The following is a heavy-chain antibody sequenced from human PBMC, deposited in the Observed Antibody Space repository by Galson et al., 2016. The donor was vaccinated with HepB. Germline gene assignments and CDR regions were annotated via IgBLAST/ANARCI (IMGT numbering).Heavy chain of an antibody. CDR2: ISRSPKYI. CDR1: GFTFSNYY. Sequence: SLRLSCAASGFTFSNYYMHWVRQAPGRGLEWVSSISRSPKYIYYADSMKGRLTISRDNANNSLFLQMESLRADDTAVYYCARDRGIAAGGWFDPWGQGTQVTVSS. CDR3: ARDRGIAAGGWFDP. D-gene: IGHD6-13*01. V-gene: IGHV3-21*01. J-gene: IGHJ5*02.